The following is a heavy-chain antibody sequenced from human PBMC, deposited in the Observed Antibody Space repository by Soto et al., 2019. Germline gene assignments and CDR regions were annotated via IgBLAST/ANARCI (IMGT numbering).Heavy chain of an antibody. CDR1: GSSISSYY. J-gene: IGHJ4*02. V-gene: IGHV4-59*01. D-gene: IGHD5-18*01. CDR2: IYYSGST. Sequence: SETLSLTCTVSGSSISSYYWSWIRQPPGKGLEWIGYIYYSGSTNYNPSLKSRVTISVDTSKNQFSLKLSSVTAADTAVYYCARYPVDTAMGYYFDYWGQGTLVTVSS. CDR3: ARYPVDTAMGYYFDY.